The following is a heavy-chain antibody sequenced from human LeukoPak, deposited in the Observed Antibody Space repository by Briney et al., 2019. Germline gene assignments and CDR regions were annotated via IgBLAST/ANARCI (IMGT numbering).Heavy chain of an antibody. V-gene: IGHV3-20*04. D-gene: IGHD3-3*01. J-gene: IGHJ4*02. CDR2: ISGSGAST. CDR1: GFSFDDYD. Sequence: GGSLRLSCAASGFSFDDYDMAWLRQAPGKGLEWVSAISGSGASTYYADSVKGRFTISRDNAKNSLYLQMNSLRVEDMALYYCAKGEDSGVTDYFDYWGQGTLVTVSS. CDR3: AKGEDSGVTDYFDY.